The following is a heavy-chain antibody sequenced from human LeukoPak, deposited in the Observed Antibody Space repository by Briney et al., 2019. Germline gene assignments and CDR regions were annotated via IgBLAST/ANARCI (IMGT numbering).Heavy chain of an antibody. J-gene: IGHJ4*02. CDR2: TKQHGSEK. V-gene: IGHV3-7*05. CDR1: GFTFNNYW. D-gene: IGHD3-10*01. CDR3: ARDNIGSYDY. Sequence: GGSLRLSCAASGFTFNNYWMSWVRQPPGKGLEWVANTKQHGSEKYYVDSVKGRFTISRDESKSSLYLQMNSLKTEDTAVYYCARDNIGSYDYWGQGTRVTVSS.